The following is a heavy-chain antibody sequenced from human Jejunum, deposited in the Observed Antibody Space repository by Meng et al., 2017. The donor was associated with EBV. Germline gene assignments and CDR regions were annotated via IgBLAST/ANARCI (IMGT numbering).Heavy chain of an antibody. V-gene: IGHV4-39*07. Sequence: RRPGSGPGLVKPSATLSLTCTGSGGSISSSSYHWGWILQPPGKGLEWIGSIYYSGSTYYNPSLESRVTISVDRSKNQFSLELNSVTAADTAVYYCARDEALPRGHFDSWGQGTLVTVSS. CDR2: IYYSGST. CDR1: GGSISSSSYH. CDR3: ARDEALPRGHFDS. D-gene: IGHD3-10*01. J-gene: IGHJ4*02.